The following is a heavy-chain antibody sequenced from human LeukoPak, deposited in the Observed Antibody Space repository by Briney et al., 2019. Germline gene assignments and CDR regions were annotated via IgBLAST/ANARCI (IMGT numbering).Heavy chain of an antibody. CDR1: GGTFSSYA. CDR3: ARGRITMIVEYNDAFDI. V-gene: IGHV1-69*01. Sequence: VKVSCKASGGTFSSYAISCVRQAPGQGLEWMGGIIPIFGTANYAQKFQGRVTITADESTSTAYMELSSLRSEDTAVYYCARGRITMIVEYNDAFDIWGQGTMVTVSS. D-gene: IGHD3-22*01. CDR2: IIPIFGTA. J-gene: IGHJ3*02.